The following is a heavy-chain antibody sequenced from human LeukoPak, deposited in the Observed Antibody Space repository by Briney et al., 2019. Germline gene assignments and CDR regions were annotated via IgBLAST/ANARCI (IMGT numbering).Heavy chain of an antibody. CDR2: ISITSSTI. J-gene: IGHJ4*02. CDR1: GFTFSSYS. V-gene: IGHV3-48*02. Sequence: PGGSLRLSCVASGFTFSSYSMNWVRQAPGKGLEWVSYISITSSTIYYADSVKGRFTISRDNAKNSLSLQMNSLRHEDTAVYHCARDVRFYFDNWGQGTLVTVSS. CDR3: ARDVRFYFDN.